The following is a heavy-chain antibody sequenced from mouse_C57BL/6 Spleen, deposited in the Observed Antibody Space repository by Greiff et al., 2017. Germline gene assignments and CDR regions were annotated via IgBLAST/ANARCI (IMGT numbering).Heavy chain of an antibody. D-gene: IGHD1-1*01. V-gene: IGHV1-15*01. CDR1: GYTFTDYE. Sequence: QVQLKQSGAELVRPGASVTLSCKASGYTFTDYEMHWVKQTPVHGLEWIGAIDPETGGTAYNQKFKGKAILTADKSSSTAYMGLRSLTSEDSAVYYCTRYGNYFDYWGQGTTLTVSS. CDR2: IDPETGGT. J-gene: IGHJ2*01. CDR3: TRYGNYFDY.